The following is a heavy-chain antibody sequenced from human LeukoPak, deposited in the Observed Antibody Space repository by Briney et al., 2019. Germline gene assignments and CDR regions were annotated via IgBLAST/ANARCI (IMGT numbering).Heavy chain of an antibody. J-gene: IGHJ4*02. Sequence: GRSLRLSCAASGFTFSSYAMHWVRQAPGKGLEWVAVVSYDGSNKYYADSVKGRFTISRDNSKNTLYLQMNSLRAEDTAVYYCARDQEATTVPDYWGQGTLVTVSS. D-gene: IGHD1-26*01. CDR1: GFTFSSYA. CDR3: ARDQEATTVPDY. CDR2: VSYDGSNK. V-gene: IGHV3-30-3*01.